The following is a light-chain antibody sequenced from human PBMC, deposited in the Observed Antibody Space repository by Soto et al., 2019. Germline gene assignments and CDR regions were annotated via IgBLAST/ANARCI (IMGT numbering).Light chain of an antibody. Sequence: EIVLTRSPGTLSFSSGERATLSCRARQRVAGSYLAWYQQKPGQAPRLLIYGDSTRATGIPERFSASGSGPDSPLTPSRLQPKDFAVFSCNQYGARMTFGQGTKV. CDR2: GDS. V-gene: IGKV3-20*01. J-gene: IGKJ1*01. CDR1: QRVAGSY. CDR3: NQYGARMT.